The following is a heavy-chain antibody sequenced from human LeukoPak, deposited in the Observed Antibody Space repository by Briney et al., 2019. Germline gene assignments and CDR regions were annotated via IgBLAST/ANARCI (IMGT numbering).Heavy chain of an antibody. CDR2: IIPILGIA. CDR1: GGTFSSYA. D-gene: IGHD6-13*01. CDR3: ARDSPHSIAAAGQPFDY. J-gene: IGHJ4*02. Sequence: GASVKVSCKASGGTFSSYAISWVRQAPGQGLEWMGRIIPILGIANYAQKLQGRVTMTTDTSTSTAYMELRSLRSDDTAVYYCARDSPHSIAAAGQPFDYWGQGTLVTVSS. V-gene: IGHV1-69*04.